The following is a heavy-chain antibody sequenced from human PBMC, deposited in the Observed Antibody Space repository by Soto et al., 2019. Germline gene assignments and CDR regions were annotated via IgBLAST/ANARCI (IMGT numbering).Heavy chain of an antibody. Sequence: GGSLKISCQASGYAFTNYYIAWVRQVPGKGLEWMGRIDPSDSYIKYSPSFEGHVTMSVDKSISTAFLQWSRLEASDTAMYFCAIPLARTTPFDYWGQGSLVTVSS. D-gene: IGHD1-7*01. CDR3: AIPLARTTPFDY. J-gene: IGHJ4*02. CDR1: GYAFTNYY. V-gene: IGHV5-10-1*01. CDR2: IDPSDSYI.